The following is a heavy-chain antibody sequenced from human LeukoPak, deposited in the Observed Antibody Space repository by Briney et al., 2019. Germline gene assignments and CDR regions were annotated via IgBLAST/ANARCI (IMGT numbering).Heavy chain of an antibody. D-gene: IGHD3-10*01. CDR1: VYTFTRYY. V-gene: IGHV1-2*02. CDR3: ARDLSLLWFGELKGSGDY. J-gene: IGHJ4*02. CDR2: VNPNSGGT. Sequence: GASVNVSCMPSVYTFTRYYMHWVRQAPGQGLEWMGWVNPNSGGTNYAQKFQGGVTTTRDTSISTAYMELSRLRSDDPAVYYCARDLSLLWFGELKGSGDYWGQGTLVTVSS.